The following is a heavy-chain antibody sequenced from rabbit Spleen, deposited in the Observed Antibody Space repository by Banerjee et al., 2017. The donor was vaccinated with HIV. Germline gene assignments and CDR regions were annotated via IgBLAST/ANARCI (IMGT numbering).Heavy chain of an antibody. D-gene: IGHD1-1*01. V-gene: IGHV1S45*01. CDR3: ARDTSSSFSSYGMDL. CDR1: GVSFSGNSY. J-gene: IGHJ6*01. Sequence: QEQLEESGGGLVQPGASLTLTCIASGVSFSGNSYMCWVRQAPGKGLEWIACIDTGSSGFTYFASWAKGRFTISKTSSTTVTLQMTSLTAADTATYFCARDTSSSFSSYGMDLWGPGTLVTVS. CDR2: IDTGSSGFT.